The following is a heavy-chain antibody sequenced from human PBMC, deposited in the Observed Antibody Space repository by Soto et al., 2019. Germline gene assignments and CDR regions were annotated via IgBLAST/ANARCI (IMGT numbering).Heavy chain of an antibody. J-gene: IGHJ6*02. V-gene: IGHV1-24*01. CDR2: FDPEDGET. CDR3: ATGGFGGFSDYGGHSIYYAMDV. CDR1: GYTLSELS. D-gene: IGHD4-17*01. Sequence: GASVKVSCKVSGYTLSELSIHWVRQAPGEGLEWMGGFDPEDGETIYAQKFQGRITMTEDTSTDTAHMELSSLRSEDTAVYYCATGGFGGFSDYGGHSIYYAMDVWGPGTTVTVSS.